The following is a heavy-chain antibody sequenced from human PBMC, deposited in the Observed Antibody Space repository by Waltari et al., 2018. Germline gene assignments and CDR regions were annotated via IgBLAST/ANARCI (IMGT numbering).Heavy chain of an antibody. CDR2: IYYSGST. Sequence: QVQLQESGPGLVKPSETLSLTCTVSGGSISSYYWSWIRQPPGKGLEWIGYIYYSGSTNYNPSLKSRVTISVDTSKNQFSLKLSSVTAADTAVYYCARYGNIVATMAYPDAFDIWGQGTMVTVSS. D-gene: IGHD5-12*01. CDR1: GGSISSYY. CDR3: ARYGNIVATMAYPDAFDI. J-gene: IGHJ3*02. V-gene: IGHV4-59*01.